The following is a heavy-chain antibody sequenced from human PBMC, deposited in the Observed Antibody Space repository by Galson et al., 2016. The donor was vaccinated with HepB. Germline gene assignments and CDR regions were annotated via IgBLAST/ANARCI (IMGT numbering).Heavy chain of an antibody. D-gene: IGHD3-9*01. CDR1: GFALGGYA. J-gene: IGHJ4*02. CDR2: ISGSGGST. CDR3: AKGFGATYYDILTGNDG. V-gene: IGHV3-23*01. Sequence: SLRLSCAASGFALGGYAMSWVRQAPGKGLEWVSGISGSGGSTYYADSVKGRFSISRDNLENTVDLQMNSLRAEDTAVYYCAKGFGATYYDILTGNDGWGQGTLVTVSS.